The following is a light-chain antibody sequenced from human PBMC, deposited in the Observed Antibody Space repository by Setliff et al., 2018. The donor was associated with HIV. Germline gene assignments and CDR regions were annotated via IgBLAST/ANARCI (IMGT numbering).Light chain of an antibody. V-gene: IGLV2-14*03. CDR1: SSDIGGYNY. J-gene: IGLJ1*01. Sequence: QSALAQPASVSGSPGQSITISCTGTSSDIGGYNYVSWYRQHPGKAPKLMIYDVSNRPSGVSIRFSASKSGSTASLTISGLQPEDEADYYCSSYTGSGTYVFGAGTKVTVL. CDR3: SSYTGSGTYV. CDR2: DVS.